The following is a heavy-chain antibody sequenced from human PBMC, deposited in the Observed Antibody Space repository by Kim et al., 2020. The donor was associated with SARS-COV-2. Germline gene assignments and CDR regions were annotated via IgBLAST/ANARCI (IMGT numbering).Heavy chain of an antibody. CDR3: ARGNYDYGMDV. J-gene: IGHJ6*02. Sequence: TYYPGSVKGRFTISREKAENILYLQMNSLSAGDTAVYCCARGNYDYGMDVWGQGTTVTVSS. CDR2: T. V-gene: IGHV3-13*01.